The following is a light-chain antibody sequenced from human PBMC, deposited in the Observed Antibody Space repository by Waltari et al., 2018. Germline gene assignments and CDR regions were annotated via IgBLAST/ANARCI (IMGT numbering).Light chain of an antibody. Sequence: QTVVTQEPSFSVSPGGTVTLTCGLSSGSVSTCYYPSWYQQTPGQAPRTLIYSTNTRSSGVPDRFSGSILGNKAALTITGAQADDESDYYCVLYMGSGISFGGGTKLTVL. CDR1: SGSVSTCYY. V-gene: IGLV8-61*01. J-gene: IGLJ3*02. CDR3: VLYMGSGIS. CDR2: STN.